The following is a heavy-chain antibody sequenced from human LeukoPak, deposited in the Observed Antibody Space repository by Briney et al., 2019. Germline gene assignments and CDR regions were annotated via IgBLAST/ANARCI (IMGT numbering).Heavy chain of an antibody. D-gene: IGHD3-10*01. J-gene: IGHJ4*02. V-gene: IGHV4-34*01. CDR3: ARQRGTTMVRGVRNTFDY. Sequence: SETLSLTCAVYGGSFRGYYWSWIRQPPGKGLEWIGEINHSGSTNYNPSLKSRVTISVDTSKNQFSLKLSSVTAADTAVYYCARQRGTTMVRGVRNTFDYWGQGTLVTVSS. CDR2: INHSGST. CDR1: GGSFRGYY.